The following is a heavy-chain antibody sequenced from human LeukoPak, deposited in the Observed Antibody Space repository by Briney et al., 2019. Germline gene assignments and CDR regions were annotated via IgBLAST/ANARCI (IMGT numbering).Heavy chain of an antibody. J-gene: IGHJ3*02. CDR2: IYYRGSA. CDR3: ARMLVVVPAANAFDI. D-gene: IGHD2-2*01. Sequence: SETLSLTCTVSGGSISTYYWSWIRQPPGKGLEWIGYIYYRGSANYNPSLKSRVTISVDRSKNQFSLKLSSVTAADTAVYYCARMLVVVPAANAFDIWGQGTMVTVSS. CDR1: GGSISTYY. V-gene: IGHV4-59*12.